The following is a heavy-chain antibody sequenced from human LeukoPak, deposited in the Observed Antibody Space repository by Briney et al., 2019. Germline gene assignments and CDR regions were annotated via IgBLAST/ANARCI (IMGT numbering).Heavy chain of an antibody. CDR3: ATVSSGYGGNACFDY. CDR2: INSDGSSA. V-gene: IGHV3-74*01. Sequence: GGSLRLSCAASGFTFSTFWMHWVRQAPGKGLVWVSRINSDGSSASYADSVKSRFTITRDNAETTLNPQMNSLRAEDTAVYYCATVSSGYGGNACFDYWGQGTLVTVSS. D-gene: IGHD4-23*01. J-gene: IGHJ4*02. CDR1: GFTFSTFW.